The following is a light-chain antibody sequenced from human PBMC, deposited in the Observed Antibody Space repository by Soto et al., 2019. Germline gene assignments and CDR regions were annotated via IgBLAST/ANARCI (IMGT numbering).Light chain of an antibody. CDR3: CSHSASIHWV. CDR2: EVL. V-gene: IGLV2-14*03. J-gene: IGLJ3*02. Sequence: QSVLTQPASVSGSPGQSITISCTGTSSDVGGYNFVSWYQQHPGNAPKLIIHEVLNRPSGVSSRFSGSKSGNTASLTISGLQAADDAVYYCCSHSASIHWVFGGGTKLTVL. CDR1: SSDVGGYNF.